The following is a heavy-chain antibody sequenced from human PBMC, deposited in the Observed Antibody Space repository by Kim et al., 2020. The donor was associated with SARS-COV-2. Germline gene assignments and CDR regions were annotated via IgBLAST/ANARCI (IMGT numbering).Heavy chain of an antibody. CDR2: INHSGST. CDR3: AREGIAAAGKPGGNDY. J-gene: IGHJ4*02. CDR1: GGSFSGYY. Sequence: SETLSLTCAVYGGSFSGYYWSWIRQPPGKGLEWIGEINHSGSTNYNPSLKSRVTISVDTSKNQFSLKLSSVTAADTAVYYCAREGIAAAGKPGGNDYWGQGTLVTVSS. D-gene: IGHD6-13*01. V-gene: IGHV4-34*01.